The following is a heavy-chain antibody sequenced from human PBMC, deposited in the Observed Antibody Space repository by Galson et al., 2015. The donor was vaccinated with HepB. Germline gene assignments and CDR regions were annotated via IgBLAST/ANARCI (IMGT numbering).Heavy chain of an antibody. CDR3: AKVLHDYGDHDQPYYYYGMDV. V-gene: IGHV3-30*18. CDR1: GFTFSSYG. Sequence: FLRLSCAASGFTFSSYGMHWVRQAPGKGLEWVAVISYDGSNKYYADSVKGRFTISRDNSKNTLYLQMNSLRAEDTAVYYCAKVLHDYGDHDQPYYYYGMDVWGQGTTVTVSS. CDR2: ISYDGSNK. D-gene: IGHD4-17*01. J-gene: IGHJ6*02.